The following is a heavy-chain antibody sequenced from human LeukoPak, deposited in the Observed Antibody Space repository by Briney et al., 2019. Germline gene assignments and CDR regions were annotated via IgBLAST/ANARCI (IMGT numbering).Heavy chain of an antibody. CDR3: AKDAETYDFWSGYYYDY. V-gene: IGHV3-23*01. Sequence: GGSLRLSCAASGFTVSTYGMSWVRQAPGKGLEWVSTISGSGGSTYYADSVKGRFTISRDNSKNTLYLQMNSLRAEDTAVYYCAKDAETYDFWSGYYYDYWGQGTLVTVSS. D-gene: IGHD3-3*01. CDR1: GFTVSTYG. J-gene: IGHJ4*02. CDR2: ISGSGGST.